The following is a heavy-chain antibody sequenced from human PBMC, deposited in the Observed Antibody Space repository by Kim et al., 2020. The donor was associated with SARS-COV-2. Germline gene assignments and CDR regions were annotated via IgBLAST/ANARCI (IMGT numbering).Heavy chain of an antibody. CDR3: ARDPGLLWFGEEAYFDY. Sequence: SETLSLTCTVSGYSISSGYYWGWIRQPPGKGLEWIGSIYHSGSTYYNPSLKSRVTISVDTSKNQFSLKLSSVTAADTAVYYCARDPGLLWFGEEAYFDY. CDR2: IYHSGST. V-gene: IGHV4-38-2*02. J-gene: IGHJ4*01. CDR1: GYSISSGYY. D-gene: IGHD3-10*01.